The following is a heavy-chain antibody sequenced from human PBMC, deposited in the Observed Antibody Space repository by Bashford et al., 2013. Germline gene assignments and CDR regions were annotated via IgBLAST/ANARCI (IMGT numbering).Heavy chain of an antibody. CDR3: AGQTTYSSGWYSGPTIPDV. V-gene: IGHV4-59*01. J-gene: IGHJ6*02. CDR2: IYYSGST. Sequence: SETLSLTCTVSGGSISSYYWSWIRQPPGKGLEWIGYIYYSGSTNYNPSLKSRVTISVDTSKNQFSLKLSSVTAADTAVYYCAGQTTYSSGWYSGPTIPDVWGQGTTVTVSS. CDR1: GGSISSYY. D-gene: IGHD6-19*01.